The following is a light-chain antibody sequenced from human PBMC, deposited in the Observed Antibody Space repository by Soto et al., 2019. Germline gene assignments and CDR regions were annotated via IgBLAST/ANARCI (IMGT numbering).Light chain of an antibody. CDR3: QQYNSYSAT. Sequence: DIQITQSPSTLSASVGDRVTITCRASQSISSWLAWYQQKPGKAPKLLIYNASSLESGVPSRFSGSGSGTEFTLTSSSLQPDDFATYYCQQYNSYSATFGGGTKVDIK. CDR2: NAS. V-gene: IGKV1-5*03. CDR1: QSISSW. J-gene: IGKJ4*01.